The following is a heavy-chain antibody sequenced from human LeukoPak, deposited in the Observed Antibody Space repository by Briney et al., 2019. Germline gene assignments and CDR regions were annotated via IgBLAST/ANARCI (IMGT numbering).Heavy chain of an antibody. Sequence: ASVKVSCKASRGTFSSYAISWVRQAPGQGLEWMGGIIPIFGTANYAQKLQGRVTMTTDTCTSTAYMELRSLRSDDTAVYYCARDYKALSYNYFDPWGQGTLVTVSS. D-gene: IGHD1-1*01. CDR1: RGTFSSYA. V-gene: IGHV1-69*05. J-gene: IGHJ5*02. CDR3: ARDYKALSYNYFDP. CDR2: IIPIFGTA.